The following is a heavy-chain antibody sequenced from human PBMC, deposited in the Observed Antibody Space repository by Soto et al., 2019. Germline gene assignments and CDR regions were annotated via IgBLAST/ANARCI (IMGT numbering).Heavy chain of an antibody. J-gene: IGHJ5*02. V-gene: IGHV3-23*01. CDR2: ISDSGDRT. D-gene: IGHD1-1*01. CDR3: AKSLNINWKNWFDP. CDR1: GFTFSSSA. Sequence: EEQLLESGGGLVQPGESLRLSCAASGFTFSSSAMNWVRQTPGKGLEWVSLISDSGDRTHYADSVRGRFSISRDNSKHTLYLQMYSLRAEDTAVYYCAKSLNINWKNWFDPWGQGTLVTVSS.